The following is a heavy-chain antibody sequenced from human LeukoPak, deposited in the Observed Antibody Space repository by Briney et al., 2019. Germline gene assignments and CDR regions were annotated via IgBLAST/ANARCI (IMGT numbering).Heavy chain of an antibody. D-gene: IGHD6-19*01. CDR1: GFTFSNYG. J-gene: IGHJ1*01. Sequence: PGGSLRLSCAASGFTFSNYGMSWVRQAPGKGLEWVSSLSNSGSGIYYADSVKGRFTISRDNSNNTLFLHLNSLRGEDTAVYYCTRNSGWYGLSWGQGTLVTVSS. CDR3: TRNSGWYGLS. CDR2: LSNSGSGI. V-gene: IGHV3-23*01.